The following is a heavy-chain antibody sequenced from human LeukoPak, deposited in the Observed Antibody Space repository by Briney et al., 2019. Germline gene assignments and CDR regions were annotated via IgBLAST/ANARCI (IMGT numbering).Heavy chain of an antibody. CDR3: ARDTDYYFDY. J-gene: IGHJ4*02. CDR1: GGSVSSGSYY. CDR2: IYYSGST. D-gene: IGHD4-17*01. V-gene: IGHV4-61*01. Sequence: PSETLSLTCTVSGGSVSSGSYYWSWIRQPPGKGLEWIGYIYYSGSTNYNPSLKSRVTISVDTSKNQFSLKLSSVTAADTAVYYCARDTDYYFDYWGQGTLVTVSS.